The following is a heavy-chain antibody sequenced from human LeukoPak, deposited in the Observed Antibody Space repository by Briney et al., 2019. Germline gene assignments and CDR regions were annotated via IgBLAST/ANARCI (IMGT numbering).Heavy chain of an antibody. J-gene: IGHJ5*02. V-gene: IGHV1-18*04. D-gene: IGHD6-19*01. CDR1: GYTFTSYG. CDR3: ARTIAVAGTNWFDP. Sequence: ASVKVSCKASGYTFTSYGISWVRQAPGQGLEWMGWISAYNGNTNYAQKLQGRVTMATDTSTSTAYMELRSLRSDDTAVYYCARTIAVAGTNWFDPWGQGTLVTVSS. CDR2: ISAYNGNT.